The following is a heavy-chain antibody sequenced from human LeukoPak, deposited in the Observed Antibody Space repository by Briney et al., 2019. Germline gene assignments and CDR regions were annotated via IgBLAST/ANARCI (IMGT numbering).Heavy chain of an antibody. CDR3: ARANLRWLLFDY. CDR1: GGSISSGSYY. Sequence: PSETLSLTCTVSGGSISSGSYYWSWIRRPAGKGLEWIGRIYTSGSTNYNPSLKSRVTISVDTSKNQFSLKLSSVTAADTAVYYCARANLRWLLFDYWGQGTLVTVSS. V-gene: IGHV4-61*02. D-gene: IGHD5-24*01. J-gene: IGHJ4*02. CDR2: IYTSGST.